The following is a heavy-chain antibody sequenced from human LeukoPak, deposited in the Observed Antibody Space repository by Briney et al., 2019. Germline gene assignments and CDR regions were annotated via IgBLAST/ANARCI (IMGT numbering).Heavy chain of an antibody. J-gene: IGHJ4*02. CDR1: GFTFSSYA. CDR3: AKALLWWRSKDFDY. V-gene: IGHV3-23*01. CDR2: ISGSGGST. Sequence: GGSLRLSCAASGFTFSSYAMSWVRQAPGKGLEWISAISGSGGSTYYADSVKGRFTICRDNSKNTLYLQMNSLRAEDTAVYYCAKALLWWRSKDFDYWGQGTLVTVSS. D-gene: IGHD2-21*01.